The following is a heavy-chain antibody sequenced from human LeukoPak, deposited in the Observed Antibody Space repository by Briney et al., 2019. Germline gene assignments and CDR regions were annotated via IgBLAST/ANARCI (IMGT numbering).Heavy chain of an antibody. CDR2: ISVYNDNT. V-gene: IGHV1-18*01. J-gene: IGHJ6*03. CDR3: ARAVSGGSSFFYMDV. CDR1: SFSFNNYG. Sequence: ASVKVSCKASSFSFNNYGISWVRQAPGQGLEWTGWISVYNDNTKYSQNLQGRVTLTTDKSTNTAYMELRSLRSDDTAIYYCARAVSGGSSFFYMDVWGKGTTVTISS. D-gene: IGHD2-15*01.